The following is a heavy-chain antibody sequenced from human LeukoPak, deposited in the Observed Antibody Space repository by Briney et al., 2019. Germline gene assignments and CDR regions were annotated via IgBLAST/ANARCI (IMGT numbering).Heavy chain of an antibody. D-gene: IGHD3-10*01. J-gene: IGHJ5*02. CDR3: ATDRAWFDP. Sequence: GGSLRLSCAASGITFSTAWMSWFRQAPGKGLEWVGRIKSKIGGATADYTAPVKDRFTISRDDSKNTLYLQMNSLKTEDTAVYYCATDRAWFDPWGQGTLVTVSS. CDR1: GITFSTAW. V-gene: IGHV3-15*01. CDR2: IKSKIGGATA.